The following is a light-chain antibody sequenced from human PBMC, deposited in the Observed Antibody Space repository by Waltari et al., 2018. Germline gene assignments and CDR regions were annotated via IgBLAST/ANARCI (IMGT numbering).Light chain of an antibody. CDR2: HAS. J-gene: IGKJ1*01. CDR1: QSISSD. V-gene: IGKV3-15*01. Sequence: IVMTQSPSTLSVSPGERATLSCRASQSISSDLAWYQQKPGQAPRLVIYHASTRATGIPARFSGSGSGTEFTLTISSMQSEDFAVYYCQQYNNWPPWTFGQVTTVEIK. CDR3: QQYNNWPPWT.